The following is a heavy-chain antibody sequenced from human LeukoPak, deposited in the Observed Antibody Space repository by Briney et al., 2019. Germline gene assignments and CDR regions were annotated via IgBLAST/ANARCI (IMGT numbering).Heavy chain of an antibody. D-gene: IGHD6-13*01. CDR1: GYTLTELS. V-gene: IGHV1-24*01. CDR3: AAFPSSSWYYYFDY. Sequence: ASVKVSCKVSGYTLTELSMHWVRQAPGKGLEWKGGFDPEDGETIYAQKFQGRVTMTEDTSTDTAYMELSSLRSEDTAVYYCAAFPSSSWYYYFDYWGQGTLVTVSS. J-gene: IGHJ4*02. CDR2: FDPEDGET.